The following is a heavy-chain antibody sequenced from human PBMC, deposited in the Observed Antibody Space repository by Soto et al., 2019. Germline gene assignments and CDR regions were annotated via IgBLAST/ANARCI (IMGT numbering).Heavy chain of an antibody. CDR2: ISTSSRYI. CDR3: AKEDNWNDYYFDY. V-gene: IGHV3-21*04. J-gene: IGHJ4*02. CDR1: GFNLTFYT. D-gene: IGHD1-20*01. Sequence: GGSLRLSCSVSGFNLTFYTMNWFRQAPGKGLEWVASISTSSRYIYYADSVEGRFTISRDNSKNTLYLQMNSLRAEDTAVYYCAKEDNWNDYYFDYWGQGTLVTVSS.